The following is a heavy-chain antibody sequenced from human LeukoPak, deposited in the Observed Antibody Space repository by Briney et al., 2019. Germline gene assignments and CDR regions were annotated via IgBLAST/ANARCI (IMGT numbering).Heavy chain of an antibody. CDR2: ISYDGSNK. CDR1: GFTFSSYA. Sequence: TGGSLRLSCAASGFTFSSYAMHWVRQAPGKGLEWVAVISYDGSNKYYADSVKGRFTISRDNSKNTLYLQMNSLRAEDTAVYYRASSTAAVKREGYYFDYWGQGTLVTVSS. J-gene: IGHJ4*02. D-gene: IGHD6-13*01. V-gene: IGHV3-30-3*01. CDR3: ASSTAAVKREGYYFDY.